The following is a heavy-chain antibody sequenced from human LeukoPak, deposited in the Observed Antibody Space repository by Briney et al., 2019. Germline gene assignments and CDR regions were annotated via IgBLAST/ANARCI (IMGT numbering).Heavy chain of an antibody. V-gene: IGHV1-18*01. CDR3: AREFRRYCSGGNCYSPLEYAFDI. CDR2: ISAYNGNT. CDR1: GYTFTSYG. Sequence: EASVKVSCKASGYTFTSYGISWVRQAPGQGLEWMGWISAYNGNTNYAQKLQGRVTMTTDTSTSTAYMELRSLRSDDTAVYYCAREFRRYCSGGNCYSPLEYAFDIWGQGTMVTVSS. D-gene: IGHD2-15*01. J-gene: IGHJ3*02.